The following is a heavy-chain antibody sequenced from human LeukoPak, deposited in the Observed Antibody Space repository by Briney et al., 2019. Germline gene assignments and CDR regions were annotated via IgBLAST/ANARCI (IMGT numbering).Heavy chain of an antibody. V-gene: IGHV3-21*01. CDR1: GFTFSSYN. D-gene: IGHD6-19*01. J-gene: IGHJ4*02. CDR3: ARDRVSSGWYTFDY. Sequence: GGSLRLSCAASGFTFSSYNVNWVRQAPGKGLEWVSSISSSSSYIYYADSVKGRFTISRDNAKNSLYLQMNSLRAEYTAVYYCARDRVSSGWYTFDYWGQGALVTVSS. CDR2: ISSSSSYI.